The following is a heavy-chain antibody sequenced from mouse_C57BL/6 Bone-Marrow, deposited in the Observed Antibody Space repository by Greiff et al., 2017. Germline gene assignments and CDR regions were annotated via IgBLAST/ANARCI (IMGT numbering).Heavy chain of an antibody. CDR3: ASDSSSWFAY. Sequence: VQLQQSGPELVKPGASVKISCKASGYSFTSYYIHWVKQRPGRGLEWIGWIYPGSGNTKYNETFKGKATLTADTSSSTAYMQLSSLTSEDSAVYCCASDSSSWFAYWGQGTLVTVSA. V-gene: IGHV1-66*01. D-gene: IGHD1-1*01. CDR2: IYPGSGNT. CDR1: GYSFTSYY. J-gene: IGHJ3*01.